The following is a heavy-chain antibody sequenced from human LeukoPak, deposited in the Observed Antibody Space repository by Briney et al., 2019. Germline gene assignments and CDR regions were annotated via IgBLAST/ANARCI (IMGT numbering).Heavy chain of an antibody. J-gene: IGHJ2*01. CDR2: IYYSGST. CDR3: ASPGLGQYYYDDNWYFDL. D-gene: IGHD3-22*01. Sequence: SETLSLTCTVSGGSISSSSYYWGWIRQPLGKGLEWIGSIYYSGSTYYNPSLKSRVTISVDTSKNQFSLKLSSVTAADTAVYYCASPGLGQYYYDDNWYFDLWGRGTLVTVSS. CDR1: GGSISSSSYY. V-gene: IGHV4-39*01.